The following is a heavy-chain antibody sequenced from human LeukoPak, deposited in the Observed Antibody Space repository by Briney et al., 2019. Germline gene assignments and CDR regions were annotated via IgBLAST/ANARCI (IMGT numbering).Heavy chain of an antibody. CDR2: IKQDGSKK. V-gene: IGHV3-7*04. Sequence: GGSLRLSCVASGFPFSSYWMTWVRQAPGKGLEWVANIKQDGSKKSYVDSVKGRFTISRDNAKNSLYLQMNSLRAEDTAIYYCARVGYIDEGIDYWGQGTLVTVSS. D-gene: IGHD5-24*01. CDR3: ARVGYIDEGIDY. J-gene: IGHJ4*02. CDR1: GFPFSSYW.